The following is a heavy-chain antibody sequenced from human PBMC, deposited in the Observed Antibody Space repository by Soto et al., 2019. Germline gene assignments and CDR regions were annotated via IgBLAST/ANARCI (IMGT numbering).Heavy chain of an antibody. CDR3: ARLTSLGLPWDS. D-gene: IGHD2-21*02. J-gene: IGHJ4*02. Sequence: QVQLVQSGGEVKKPGASVKVSCKTSGYTFTSYGISRVRQAPGQGPEWLGRISGYNGNTNYAQKFQGRVTLTTDTSTSTAYMELRSLRSDDTAVYYCARLTSLGLPWDSWGQGTLVNVSS. CDR2: ISGYNGNT. CDR1: GYTFTSYG. V-gene: IGHV1-18*04.